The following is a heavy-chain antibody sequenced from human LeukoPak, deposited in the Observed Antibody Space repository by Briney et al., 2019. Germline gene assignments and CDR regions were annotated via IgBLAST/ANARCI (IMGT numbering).Heavy chain of an antibody. CDR3: ARDGVSDYVWGCYRPPDAFDI. Sequence: RSSETLSLTCTVSGGSISSYYWSWIRQPAGKGLEWIGRIYTSGSTNYNPSLKSRVTMSVDTSKNQFSLKLSSVTAADTAVYYCARDGVSDYVWGCYRPPDAFDIWGQGTMVTVSS. CDR1: GGSISSYY. CDR2: IYTSGST. D-gene: IGHD3-16*02. J-gene: IGHJ3*02. V-gene: IGHV4-4*07.